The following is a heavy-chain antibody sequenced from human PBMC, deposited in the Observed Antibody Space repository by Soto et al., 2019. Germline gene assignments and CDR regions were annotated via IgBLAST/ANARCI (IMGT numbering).Heavy chain of an antibody. CDR3: ARQVRPGYCSGGSCYSDYFDY. Sequence: GESLKISCKGSGYSFTSYWIGWVRQMPGKGLEWMGIIYPGDSDTRYSPSFQGQVTISADKSISTAYLQWSSLKASDTAMYYCARQVRPGYCSGGSCYSDYFDYWGQGTLVTVSS. CDR1: GYSFTSYW. D-gene: IGHD2-15*01. J-gene: IGHJ4*02. CDR2: IYPGDSDT. V-gene: IGHV5-51*01.